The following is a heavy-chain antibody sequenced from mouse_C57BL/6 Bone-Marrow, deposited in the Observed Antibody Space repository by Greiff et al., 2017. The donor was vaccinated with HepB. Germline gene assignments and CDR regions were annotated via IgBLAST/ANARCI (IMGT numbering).Heavy chain of an antibody. V-gene: IGHV1-19*01. J-gene: IGHJ3*01. D-gene: IGHD1-1*01. Sequence: EVQLQQSGPVLVKPGASVKMSCKASGYTFTDYYMNWVKQSHGKSLEWIGVINPYNGGTSYNQKFKGKATLTVDKSSSTAYMELNSLTSEDSAVYYCARFGYGSSLGWFAYWGQGTLVTVSA. CDR2: INPYNGGT. CDR1: GYTFTDYY. CDR3: ARFGYGSSLGWFAY.